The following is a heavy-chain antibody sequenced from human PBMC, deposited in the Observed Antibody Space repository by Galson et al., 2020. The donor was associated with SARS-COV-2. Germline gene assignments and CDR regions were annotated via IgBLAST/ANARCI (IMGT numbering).Heavy chain of an antibody. J-gene: IGHJ4*02. CDR2: IRRRAGGGTT. V-gene: IGHV3-49*04. D-gene: IGHD4-4*01. CDR3: TRALRDGYNNPLDH. CDR1: GFNFGDYT. Sequence: TGGSLRLSCTGSGFNFGDYTVAWVRQAPGKGLECVGFIRRRAGGGTTEYAAPVRGRFSISRDDSKSVAYLQMDSLTTEVTAVYYCTRALRDGYNNPLDHWGQGTLVTVSS.